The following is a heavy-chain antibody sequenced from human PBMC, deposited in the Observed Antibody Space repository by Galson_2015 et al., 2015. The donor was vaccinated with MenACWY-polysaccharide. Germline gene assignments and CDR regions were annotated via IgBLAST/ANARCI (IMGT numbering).Heavy chain of an antibody. CDR1: GFTFSNYG. CDR2: IWNDGSNK. V-gene: IGHV3-33*01. J-gene: IGHJ3*02. Sequence: SLRLSCAGSGFTFSNYGMHWVRQAPGKGLEWVAVIWNDGSNKYYVDSVKGRFTISRDNSKNTLYLQMNSLRAEDTALYSCARDKGRAAFDIWGQGTMVTVSA. CDR3: ARDKGRAAFDI.